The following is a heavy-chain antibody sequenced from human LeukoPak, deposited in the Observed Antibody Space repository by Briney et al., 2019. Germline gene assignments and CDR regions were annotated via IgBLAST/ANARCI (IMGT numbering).Heavy chain of an antibody. D-gene: IGHD6-13*01. J-gene: IGHJ6*03. CDR2: FDPEDGET. V-gene: IGHV1-24*01. CDR3: ATVARIAAAGKDYYYYYYMDV. Sequence: GASVKVSCKVSGYTLTELSMHWVRQAPGKGLEWMGGFDPEDGETIYAQKFQGRVTMTEDTSTDTAYMELSSLRSEDTAVYYCATVARIAAAGKDYYYYYYMDVWGKGTTVTVSS. CDR1: GYTLTELS.